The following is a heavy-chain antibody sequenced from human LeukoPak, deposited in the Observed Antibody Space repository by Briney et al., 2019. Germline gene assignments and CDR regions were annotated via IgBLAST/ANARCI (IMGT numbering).Heavy chain of an antibody. CDR3: AKDPTPMIADIDY. CDR2: ISGSGGST. D-gene: IGHD3-22*01. V-gene: IGHV3-23*01. CDR1: GFTFSSYA. Sequence: GVLSLSCAASGFTFSSYAMSWVRQAPGKGLEWVSAISGSGGSTYYADSVEGRFTISRDNSKNTLYLQMNSLRAEDTAVYYCAKDPTPMIADIDYWGQGTLVTVSS. J-gene: IGHJ4*02.